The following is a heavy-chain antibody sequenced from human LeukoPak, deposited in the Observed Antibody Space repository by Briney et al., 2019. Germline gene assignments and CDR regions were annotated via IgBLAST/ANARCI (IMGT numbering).Heavy chain of an antibody. D-gene: IGHD6-6*01. V-gene: IGHV4-59*01. J-gene: IGHJ6*03. CDR1: GGSISTYY. CDR2: IYYSGST. CDR3: ARVTYTIAARYYYYMDV. Sequence: SETLSLTCTVSGGSISTYYWSWIRQPPGKGLEWIGYIYYSGSTNYIPSLESRVTISVDTSKNQFSLKLSSVTAADTAVYYCARVTYTIAARYYYYMDVWGKGTTVTVSS.